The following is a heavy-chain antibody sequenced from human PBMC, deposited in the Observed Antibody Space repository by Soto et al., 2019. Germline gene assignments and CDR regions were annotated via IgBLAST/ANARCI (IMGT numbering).Heavy chain of an antibody. V-gene: IGHV3-11*01. CDR3: ALDPSYCSGVSCYSGAFDI. CDR2: ISSSGSTI. CDR1: VFPFSDYY. D-gene: IGHD2-15*01. J-gene: IGHJ3*02. Sequence: GGSLRLSCAASVFPFSDYYMSWIRQAPGKGLEWVSYISSSGSTIYYADPVKGRFTISRDNAKNSLYLQMNSLRAEDTAVYYCALDPSYCSGVSCYSGAFDILGQGKMVTVSS.